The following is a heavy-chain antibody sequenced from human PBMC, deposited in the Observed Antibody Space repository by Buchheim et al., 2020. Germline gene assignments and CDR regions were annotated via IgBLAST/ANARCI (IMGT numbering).Heavy chain of an antibody. V-gene: IGHV1-69*02. CDR2: IIPMLGIA. CDR1: GDTFSSYT. Sequence: QVQLVQSGAEVKKPGSSVKVSCKASGDTFSSYTISWVRQAPGQGLEWMGRIIPMLGIANHAQKFQGRVTITADKSTTTAYKELSSLRSEDTAVYYCARVQHSSSSYYGMDVWGQGTT. CDR3: ARVQHSSSSYYGMDV. J-gene: IGHJ6*02. D-gene: IGHD6-13*01.